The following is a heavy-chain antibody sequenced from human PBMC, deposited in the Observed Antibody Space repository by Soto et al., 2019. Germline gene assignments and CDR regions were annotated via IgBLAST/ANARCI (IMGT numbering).Heavy chain of an antibody. CDR1: GFTFSSCA. J-gene: IGHJ4*02. V-gene: IGHV3-23*01. CDR3: AKEGSGGWYYFDY. D-gene: IGHD6-19*01. CDR2: ISGSGGSA. Sequence: EVQLLESGGALVHPGGSLRLSCAASGFTFSSCAMNWVRQAPGKGLEWVSTISGSGGSAYYADSVKGRFTISKDNSKNTVYLQINSLRAEDTAVYFCAKEGSGGWYYFDYWGQGTLGTGSS.